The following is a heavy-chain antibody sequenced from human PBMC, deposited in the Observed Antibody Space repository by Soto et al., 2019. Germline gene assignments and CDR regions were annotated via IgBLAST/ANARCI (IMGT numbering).Heavy chain of an antibody. CDR2: ISAYNGNT. J-gene: IGHJ1*01. Sequence: ASVKVSCKASGYTFTSYGISWVRQAPGQGLEWMGWISAYNGNTNYAQKLQGRVTMTTDTSTSTAYMELRSLRSDDTAVYYCARELDYYDSSGMVFQHWGQGTLVTVSS. D-gene: IGHD3-22*01. V-gene: IGHV1-18*01. CDR1: GYTFTSYG. CDR3: ARELDYYDSSGMVFQH.